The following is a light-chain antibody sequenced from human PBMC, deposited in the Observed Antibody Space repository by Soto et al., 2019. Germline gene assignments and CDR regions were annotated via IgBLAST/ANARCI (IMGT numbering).Light chain of an antibody. J-gene: IGKJ4*01. CDR2: WAS. Sequence: VMTQSPDSLAVSLGEGATINCKSNQDTRNYLAWYQQKQGQPPKLLSYWASTRESGVPDRFSGSGSGTDFAITISSLQAEDGEVDYCQQYYSTPLTFGGGTKVDIK. V-gene: IGKV4-1*01. CDR1: QDTRNY. CDR3: QQYYSTPLT.